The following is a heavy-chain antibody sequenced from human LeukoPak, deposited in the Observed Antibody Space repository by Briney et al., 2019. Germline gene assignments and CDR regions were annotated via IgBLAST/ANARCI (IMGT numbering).Heavy chain of an antibody. CDR3: ARDLAGFGGYSYGMVDY. D-gene: IGHD5-18*01. CDR1: GDSVSSNSAT. Sequence: SQTLSLTCAISGDSVSSNSATWNWIRQSPSRGLEWLGRTYYRSKWYNDYALSVKSRITINPDTSKNQFSLQLNSVTPEDTAVYYCARDLAGFGGYSYGMVDYWAREPWSPSPQ. J-gene: IGHJ4*02. V-gene: IGHV6-1*01. CDR2: TYYRSKWYN.